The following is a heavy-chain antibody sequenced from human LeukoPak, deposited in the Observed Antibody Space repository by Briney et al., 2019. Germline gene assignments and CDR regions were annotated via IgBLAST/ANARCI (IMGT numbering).Heavy chain of an antibody. Sequence: GGSLRLSCAASGFTFSSYWMHWVRQAPGEGLVWVSRINSDGSSTSYADSVKGRFIISRDNAKNALYLQMNSLRAEDTAVYYCAKSPRAPAMVTVFDYWGQGTLVTVSS. J-gene: IGHJ4*02. CDR3: AKSPRAPAMVTVFDY. CDR1: GFTFSSYW. CDR2: INSDGSST. V-gene: IGHV3-74*01. D-gene: IGHD5-18*01.